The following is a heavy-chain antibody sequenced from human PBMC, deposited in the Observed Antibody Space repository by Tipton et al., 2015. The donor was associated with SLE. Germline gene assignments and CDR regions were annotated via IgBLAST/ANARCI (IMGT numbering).Heavy chain of an antibody. Sequence: TLSLTCTVSGGSISSSSYYWGWIRQPPGKGLEWIGSIYYSGSTYYNPSLKSRVTISVDTSKNQFSLKLSSVTAADTAVYYCARRGIPTVSYYFAYWGQGTLVTVSS. V-gene: IGHV4-39*07. J-gene: IGHJ4*02. D-gene: IGHD6-13*01. CDR3: ARRGIPTVSYYFAY. CDR1: GGSISSSSYY. CDR2: IYYSGST.